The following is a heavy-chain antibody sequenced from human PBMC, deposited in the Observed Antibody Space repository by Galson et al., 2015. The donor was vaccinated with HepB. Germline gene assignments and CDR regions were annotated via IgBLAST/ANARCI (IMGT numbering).Heavy chain of an antibody. Sequence: QSGAEVKKPGESLKISCKGSGYSFTSYWIGWVRQMPGKGLEWMGIIYPGDSHTRYSPSFQGQVTISADKSISTAYLQWSSLKASDTAMYYCARTVRDYGDYLSLSSFYHMDVWGQGTTVTVSS. CDR3: ARTVRDYGDYLSLSSFYHMDV. CDR2: IYPGDSHT. CDR1: GYSFTSYW. J-gene: IGHJ6*02. V-gene: IGHV5-51*01. D-gene: IGHD4-17*01.